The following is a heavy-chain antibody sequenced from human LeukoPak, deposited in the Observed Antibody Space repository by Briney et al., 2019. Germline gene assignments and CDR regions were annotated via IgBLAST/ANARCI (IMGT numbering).Heavy chain of an antibody. CDR1: GFTFSSYE. V-gene: IGHV3-48*03. CDR3: ARDLALGYSSSWYFDY. Sequence: GGSLRLSCAASGFTFSSYEMNWVRQAPGKGLEWVSYISSSGSTIYYADSVKGRFTISRDNAKNSLYLQMNSLRAEDTSVYYCARDLALGYSSSWYFDYWGQGTLVTVSS. D-gene: IGHD6-13*01. CDR2: ISSSGSTI. J-gene: IGHJ4*02.